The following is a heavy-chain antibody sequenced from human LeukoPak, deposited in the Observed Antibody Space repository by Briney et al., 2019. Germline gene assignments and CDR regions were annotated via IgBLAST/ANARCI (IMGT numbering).Heavy chain of an antibody. Sequence: GGSLRLSCAASGFTFSSFGMHWVRQAPGKGLEWVAFIPYDGSNEYYADSVKGRFTISRDNSKNTLYLQMNSLRAEDTAVYYCAKAIGYDFWSGLDYWGQGTLVTVSS. CDR2: IPYDGSNE. J-gene: IGHJ4*02. D-gene: IGHD3-3*01. CDR1: GFTFSSFG. CDR3: AKAIGYDFWSGLDY. V-gene: IGHV3-30*02.